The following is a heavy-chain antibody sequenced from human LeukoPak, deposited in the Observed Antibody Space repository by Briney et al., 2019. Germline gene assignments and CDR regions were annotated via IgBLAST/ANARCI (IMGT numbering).Heavy chain of an antibody. CDR1: GFTFDDYA. V-gene: IGHV3-9*01. D-gene: IGHD3-3*01. Sequence: GGSLRLSCAASGFTFDDYAMYWVRQAPGKGLERVSGISWNSGSIGYADSVKGRFTISRNNAKNSLYLQMNSLRAEDTALYYCAKSPYYDFWSGYLDVWGQGTTVTVSS. J-gene: IGHJ6*02. CDR3: AKSPYYDFWSGYLDV. CDR2: ISWNSGSI.